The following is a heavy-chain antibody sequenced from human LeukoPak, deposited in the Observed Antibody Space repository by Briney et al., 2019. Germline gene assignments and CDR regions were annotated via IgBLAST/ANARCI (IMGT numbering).Heavy chain of an antibody. CDR1: GGSISSYY. J-gene: IGHJ4*02. D-gene: IGHD3-16*01. V-gene: IGHV4-59*01. CDR2: IYYSGST. Sequence: SETLSLTCTVSGGSISSYYWSWIRQPPGKGLECIGYIYYSGSTNYNPSLKSRVTISVDTSKNQFSLKLSSVTAADTAVYYCARDRGLGGVDYWGQGTLVTVSS. CDR3: ARDRGLGGVDY.